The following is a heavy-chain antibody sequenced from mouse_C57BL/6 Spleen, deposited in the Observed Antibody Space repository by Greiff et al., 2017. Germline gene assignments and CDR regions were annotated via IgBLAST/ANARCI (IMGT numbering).Heavy chain of an antibody. V-gene: IGHV1-54*01. CDR1: GYAFTNYL. CDR2: INPGSGGT. D-gene: IGHD3-3*01. CDR3: ARGGRDAMDY. Sequence: VQLQQSGAELVRPGTSVKVSCKASGYAFTNYLIEWVKQRPGQGLEWIGVINPGSGGTNYNEKFKGKATLNADKSSSTAYMQLSSLTSEDSAVYFCARGGRDAMDYWGQGTSVTVSS. J-gene: IGHJ4*01.